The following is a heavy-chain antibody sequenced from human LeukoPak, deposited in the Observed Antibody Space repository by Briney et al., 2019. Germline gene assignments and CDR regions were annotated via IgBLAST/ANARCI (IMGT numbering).Heavy chain of an antibody. CDR3: VAPLFDWDYFDY. Sequence: GRSLRLSCAASGFTFSSYSMNWVRQAPGKGLEWVSAISGSGGSTYYADSVKGRFTISRDNSKNTLYLQMNSLRAEDTAVYYCVAPLFDWDYFDYWGQGTLVTVSS. D-gene: IGHD3-9*01. V-gene: IGHV3-23*01. CDR2: ISGSGGST. CDR1: GFTFSSYS. J-gene: IGHJ4*02.